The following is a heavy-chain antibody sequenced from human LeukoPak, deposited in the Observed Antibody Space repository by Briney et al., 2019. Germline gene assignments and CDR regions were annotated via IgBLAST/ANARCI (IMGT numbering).Heavy chain of an antibody. CDR1: GFTFDDYA. D-gene: IGHD3-9*01. Sequence: GGSLRLSCAASGFTFDDYAMHWVRQAPGKGLEWVSGISWNSGSIGYADSVKGRFTISRDNAKNSLYLQMNSLRAEDTAVYYCARDRPQLRYFDPRGWFDPWGQGTLVTVSS. CDR3: ARDRPQLRYFDPRGWFDP. V-gene: IGHV3-9*01. J-gene: IGHJ5*02. CDR2: ISWNSGSI.